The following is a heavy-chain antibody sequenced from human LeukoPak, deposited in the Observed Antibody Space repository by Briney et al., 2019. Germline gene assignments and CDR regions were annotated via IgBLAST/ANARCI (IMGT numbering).Heavy chain of an antibody. D-gene: IGHD2-15*01. Sequence: PGGSLRLSCAASGFTFSSYSMNWVRQAPGKGLECVSYSSSSSSTIYYADSVKGRFTISRDNAKNSLYLQMNSLRAEDTAVYYCARDQGYCSGGSCYAFDYWGQGTLVTVSS. CDR1: GFTFSSYS. CDR2: SSSSSSTI. CDR3: ARDQGYCSGGSCYAFDY. V-gene: IGHV3-48*01. J-gene: IGHJ4*02.